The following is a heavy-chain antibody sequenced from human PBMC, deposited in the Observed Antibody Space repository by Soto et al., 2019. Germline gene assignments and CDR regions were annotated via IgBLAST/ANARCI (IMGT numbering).Heavy chain of an antibody. CDR1: GYTFTSYY. CDR3: ARDLLAAYSYGGHGGY. CDR2: INPSGGST. Sequence: ASVKVSCKASGYTFTSYYMHWVRQAPGQGLEWMGIINPSGGSTSYAQKFQGRVTMTRDTSTSTVYMELSSLRSEDTAVYYCARDLLAAYSYGGHGGYWGQGTLGTVSS. D-gene: IGHD5-18*01. V-gene: IGHV1-46*01. J-gene: IGHJ4*02.